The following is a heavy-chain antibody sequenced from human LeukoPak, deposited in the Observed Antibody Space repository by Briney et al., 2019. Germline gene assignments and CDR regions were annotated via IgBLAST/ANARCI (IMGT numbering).Heavy chain of an antibody. J-gene: IGHJ4*02. Sequence: GGSLRLSCAASGFTFSSYSMNWVRQAPGEGLEWVSDISGSGHSTFYADSVKGRFTISRDNFKNTLYLQMNSLRAEDTAVYYCAKEATPGSGYYDYWGQGTLVTVSS. D-gene: IGHD3-10*01. CDR3: AKEATPGSGYYDY. V-gene: IGHV3-23*01. CDR1: GFTFSSYS. CDR2: ISGSGHST.